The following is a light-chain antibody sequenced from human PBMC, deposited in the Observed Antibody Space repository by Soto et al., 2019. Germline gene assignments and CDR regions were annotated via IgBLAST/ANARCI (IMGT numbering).Light chain of an antibody. CDR1: QSVSSSY. CDR3: HQYGSSPPVT. J-gene: IGKJ5*01. CDR2: GAS. V-gene: IGKV3-20*01. Sequence: EIVLTQSPGTLSLSPWERATLSCRASQSVSSSYLAWYQQKPGQAPRLLIYGASSRATGIPDRFSGSGSGTDFTLTISRLEPEDFAMYYCHQYGSSPPVTFGQGTRLEIK.